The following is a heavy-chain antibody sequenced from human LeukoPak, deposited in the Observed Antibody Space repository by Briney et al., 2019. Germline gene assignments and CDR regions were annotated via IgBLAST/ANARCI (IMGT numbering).Heavy chain of an antibody. D-gene: IGHD4/OR15-4a*01. CDR2: MNPNSGNT. Sequence: ASVKVSCKASGYTFTSYDINWVRQATGQGLEWMGWMNPNSGNTGYAQKFQGRVTITRNTSISTAYMELSSLRSEDTAVYYCARPSQSANDDALDIWGQGTMVTVSS. CDR1: GYTFTSYD. V-gene: IGHV1-8*03. J-gene: IGHJ3*02. CDR3: ARPSQSANDDALDI.